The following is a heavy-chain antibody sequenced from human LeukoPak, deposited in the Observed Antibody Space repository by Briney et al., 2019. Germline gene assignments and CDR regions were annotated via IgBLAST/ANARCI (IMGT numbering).Heavy chain of an antibody. CDR3: ARGLSGSYFDY. V-gene: IGHV3-48*02. J-gene: IGHJ4*02. Sequence: GGSLRLSCGASGFTFSSYSMNWVRRAPGKGLEWVSYISRGSSTIYYADSVKGRFTISRDNAKNSLYLRMNSLRDEDTAVYYCARGLSGSYFDYWGQGTLVTVSS. CDR2: ISRGSSTI. D-gene: IGHD1-26*01. CDR1: GFTFSSYS.